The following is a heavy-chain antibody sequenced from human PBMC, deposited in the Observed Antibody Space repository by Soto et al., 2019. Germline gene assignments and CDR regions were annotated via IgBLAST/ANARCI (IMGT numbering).Heavy chain of an antibody. CDR2: ISAYNGNT. CDR3: ARSYDSSGWQSYFDY. Sequence: ASVKVSCKTSGYTFKNFGVTWVRQAPGQGLEWMGWISAYNGNTNYAQNFQGRVTMTTDTSTGTVYMELGSLRSDDTAVYYCARSYDSSGWQSYFDYWGQGTLVTVSS. D-gene: IGHD3-22*01. J-gene: IGHJ4*02. CDR1: GYTFKNFG. V-gene: IGHV1-18*01.